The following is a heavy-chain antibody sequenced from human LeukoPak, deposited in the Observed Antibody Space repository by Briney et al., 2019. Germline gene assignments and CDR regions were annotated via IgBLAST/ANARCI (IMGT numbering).Heavy chain of an antibody. CDR1: GGTFSSYA. V-gene: IGHV1-69*04. J-gene: IGHJ4*02. D-gene: IGHD2-2*01. CDR3: ARDREVVPAARGAFDY. Sequence: SVKVSCKASGGTFSSYAISWVRQAPGQGLEWMGRIIPILGIANYAQKFQGRVTITADKSTSTAYMELSSLRSEDTAVYYCARDREVVPAARGAFDYWGQGTLVTVSS. CDR2: IIPILGIA.